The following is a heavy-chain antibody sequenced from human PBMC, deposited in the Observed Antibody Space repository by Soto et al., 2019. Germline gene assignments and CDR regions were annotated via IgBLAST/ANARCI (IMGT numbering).Heavy chain of an antibody. J-gene: IGHJ4*02. V-gene: IGHV1-69*08. Sequence: QVHLVQSGAEVKKTGSSVKVYCKAYGGAFTTDIITGVRQAHGQGLEWMGRLIPLLYVTTYAQKFQGRVTITADKSTCTAYMELNSLIYEDTALYYCARDYTMGSTFSGYAALDYWGQGTLVTVSS. CDR2: LIPLLYVT. CDR3: ARDYTMGSTFSGYAALDY. D-gene: IGHD5-12*01. CDR1: GGAFTTDI.